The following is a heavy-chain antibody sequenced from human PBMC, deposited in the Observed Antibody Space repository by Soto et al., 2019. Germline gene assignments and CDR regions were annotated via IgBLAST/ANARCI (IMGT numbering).Heavy chain of an antibody. CDR2: IYKSATT. CDR1: GDSISTVDYF. V-gene: IGHV4-30-4*01. CDR3: ARGRYCLTGRCFPNWFDS. Sequence: SETLSLTCSVSGDSISTVDYFWAWIRQPPGQALEYIGYIYKSATTYYNPSFESRVAISLDTSKSQFSLNVTSVTAADTAVYFCARGRYCLTGRCFPNWFDSWGQGTLVTVSS. J-gene: IGHJ5*01. D-gene: IGHD2-15*01.